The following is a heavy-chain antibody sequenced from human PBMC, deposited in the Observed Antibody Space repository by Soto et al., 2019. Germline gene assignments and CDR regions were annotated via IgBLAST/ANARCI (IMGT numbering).Heavy chain of an antibody. CDR2: ISGSSSTT. D-gene: IGHD3-3*01. CDR1: GFTFSSYN. J-gene: IGHJ5*02. Sequence: EVQLVESGGGLVQPGGSLRLSCAASGFTFSSYNMNWVRQAPGKGLEWVSFISGSSSTTYYADAVKGRFTISRDNAKNSLYLQMNSLRAEDTAVYYCATDYDFWIGSASQTWFDPWGQGTLVTVSS. V-gene: IGHV3-48*01. CDR3: ATDYDFWIGSASQTWFDP.